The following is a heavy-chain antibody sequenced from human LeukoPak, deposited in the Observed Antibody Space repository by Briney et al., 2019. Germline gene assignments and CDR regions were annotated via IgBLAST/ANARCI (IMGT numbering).Heavy chain of an antibody. J-gene: IGHJ4*02. CDR3: ARIHRYCSGGACYVLDN. CDR2: VYHSGST. CDR1: GGSVSGYY. V-gene: IGHV4-59*02. Sequence: SETLSLTCVDSGGSVSGYYWGWIRQPPGRGLEWIGYVYHSGSTNYNPSFKSRITISVDTSRNQFSLQLSSVTAADTAVYYCARIHRYCSGGACYVLDNWGQGTLVAVSS. D-gene: IGHD2-15*01.